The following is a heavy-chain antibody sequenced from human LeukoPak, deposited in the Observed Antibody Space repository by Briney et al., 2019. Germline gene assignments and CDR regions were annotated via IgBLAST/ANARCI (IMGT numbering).Heavy chain of an antibody. CDR2: ISGSGGST. J-gene: IGHJ4*02. V-gene: IGHV3-23*01. CDR3: AKGGYYDSSGYGYHYFDY. D-gene: IGHD3-22*01. CDR1: GFTFSSDA. Sequence: PGGSLRVSCAASGFTFSSDAMSCVRQAPGKGLEWVSAISGSGGSTYYADSVKGRFTISRDNSKNTLYLQMNSLRAEDTAVYYCAKGGYYDSSGYGYHYFDYRGQGTLVTVSS.